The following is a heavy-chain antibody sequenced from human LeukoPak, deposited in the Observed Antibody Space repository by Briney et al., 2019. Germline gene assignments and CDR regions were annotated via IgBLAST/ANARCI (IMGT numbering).Heavy chain of an antibody. V-gene: IGHV7-4-1*02. J-gene: IGHJ4*02. CDR3: ARVYSSNWDEGYFDY. D-gene: IGHD6-13*01. Sequence: ASVKISCKASGYIFSSFAMNWVRQAPGQGLEWMGWINANSGKLTYAQNFTGQFVFSVDTSANTAFLQINGLKVEDTAVYYCARVYSSNWDEGYFDYWGQGTLVAVSS. CDR2: INANSGKL. CDR1: GYIFSSFA.